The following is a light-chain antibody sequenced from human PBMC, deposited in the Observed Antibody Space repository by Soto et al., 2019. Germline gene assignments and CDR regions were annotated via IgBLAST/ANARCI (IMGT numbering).Light chain of an antibody. Sequence: EIVLTQSPGTLSVSPGERTTISCRASQSVSSKLAGYQQKPGQAPRLLSYGASSADTVIPARFSGSGSETEFHLIISSLQSEDLAVYYSQQYNNWPGTFGQGTTLDIK. CDR2: GAS. CDR3: QQYNNWPGT. CDR1: QSVSSK. J-gene: IGKJ1*01. V-gene: IGKV3-15*01.